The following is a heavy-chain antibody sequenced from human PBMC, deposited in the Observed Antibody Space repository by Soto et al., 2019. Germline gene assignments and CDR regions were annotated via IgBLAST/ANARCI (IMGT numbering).Heavy chain of an antibody. Sequence: SETLSLTCTVSGGSISSYYWSWIRQPPGKGLEWIGYIYYSGSTNYNPSLKSRVTISVDTSKNQFSLKLSSVTAADTAVYYCARARASNWFDPWGQGTLVTVSS. J-gene: IGHJ5*02. CDR1: GGSISSYY. V-gene: IGHV4-59*01. CDR2: IYYSGST. CDR3: ARARASNWFDP.